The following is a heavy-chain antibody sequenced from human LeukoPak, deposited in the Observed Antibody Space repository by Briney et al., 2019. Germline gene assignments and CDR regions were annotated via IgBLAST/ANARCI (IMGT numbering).Heavy chain of an antibody. CDR3: ARDQVVVVSDAFDI. CDR1: GFTFSIYS. V-gene: IGHV3-21*01. D-gene: IGHD3-22*01. Sequence: GGSLRLSCAASGFTFSIYSMNWARQAPGKGLEWVSSISNSSSYIYYADSVKGRFTISRDNAKNSLYLQMNSLRAEDTAVYYCARDQVVVVSDAFDIWGQGTMVTVSS. CDR2: ISNSSSYI. J-gene: IGHJ3*02.